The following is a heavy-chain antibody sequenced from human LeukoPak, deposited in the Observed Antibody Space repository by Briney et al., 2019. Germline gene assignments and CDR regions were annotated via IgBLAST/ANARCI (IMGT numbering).Heavy chain of an antibody. J-gene: IGHJ4*02. V-gene: IGHV3-7*01. CDR1: GFTVSSNY. Sequence: GGSLRLSCAASGFTVSSNYMSWVRQAPGKGLEWVANIKVDGSRTFYVDSVKGRFTISRDNAKNSLYLQMNSLRAEDSAIYYCGRDGVTSSVDSWGQGTLVTVSS. CDR3: GRDGVTSSVDS. D-gene: IGHD2-21*02. CDR2: IKVDGSRT.